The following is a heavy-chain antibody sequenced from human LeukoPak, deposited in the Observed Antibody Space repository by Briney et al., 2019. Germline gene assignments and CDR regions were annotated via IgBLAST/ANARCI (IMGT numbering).Heavy chain of an antibody. J-gene: IGHJ3*02. CDR3: ARGIAGVDAFDI. V-gene: IGHV3-30*14. Sequence: PGGSLRLSCAASGFTFSSYAMHWVRQAPGKGLEWVAVISYDGSNKYYADSVKGRFTISRDNSKNTLYLQMNSLRAEDTAVYYCARGIAGVDAFDIWGQGTMVTVSS. D-gene: IGHD2-15*01. CDR1: GFTFSSYA. CDR2: ISYDGSNK.